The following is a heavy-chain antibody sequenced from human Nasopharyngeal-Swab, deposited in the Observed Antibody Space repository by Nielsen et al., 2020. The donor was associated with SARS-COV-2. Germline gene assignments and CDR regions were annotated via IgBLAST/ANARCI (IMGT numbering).Heavy chain of an antibody. Sequence: GGSLRLSCAASGFTFSSYGMHWVRQAPGTGLEWVAVISYDGSNKYYADSVKGRFTISRDNSKNTLYLQMNSLRVEDTAVYYCAKGGSSWYWFDYWGQGTLVTVSS. V-gene: IGHV3-30*18. CDR3: AKGGSSWYWFDY. D-gene: IGHD6-13*01. CDR1: GFTFSSYG. J-gene: IGHJ4*02. CDR2: ISYDGSNK.